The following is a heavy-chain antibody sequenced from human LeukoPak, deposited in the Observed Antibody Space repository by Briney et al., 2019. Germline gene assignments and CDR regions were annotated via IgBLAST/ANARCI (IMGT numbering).Heavy chain of an antibody. CDR1: GGSISNSDYY. Sequence: SETLSLTCTVSGGSISNSDYYWSWIRQPPGKGLEWIGDINHSGTTNYSPSLKSRVTISVDTSKNQFSLKLSSVTAADTAVFYCARRTGTYYYDSSGYSPWRYYFDYWGQGTLVTVSS. J-gene: IGHJ4*02. CDR3: ARRTGTYYYDSSGYSPWRYYFDY. V-gene: IGHV4-39*07. CDR2: INHSGTT. D-gene: IGHD3-22*01.